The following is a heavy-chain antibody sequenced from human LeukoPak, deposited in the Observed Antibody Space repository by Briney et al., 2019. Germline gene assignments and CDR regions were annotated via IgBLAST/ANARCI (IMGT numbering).Heavy chain of an antibody. CDR3: ARLLDNDSSGYPDTFDV. D-gene: IGHD3-22*01. CDR1: GGSMTSHY. Sequence: PLETLSLTCTVSGGSMTSHYWSWIRQPPGKGLEYIGHIYYSGLTYYKPSLQSRVTISVDTSKNHFSLRLTSVTAADTAVYYCARLLDNDSSGYPDTFDVWGQGTMVTVSS. CDR2: IYYSGLT. J-gene: IGHJ3*01. V-gene: IGHV4-59*11.